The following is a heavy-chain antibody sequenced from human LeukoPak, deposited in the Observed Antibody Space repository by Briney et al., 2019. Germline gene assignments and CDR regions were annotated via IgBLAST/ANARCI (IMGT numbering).Heavy chain of an antibody. CDR2: ISGSGSSI. CDR1: GFTFSSYS. D-gene: IGHD4-17*01. V-gene: IGHV3-48*01. CDR3: ARGRLRDY. J-gene: IGHJ4*02. Sequence: GGSLRLSCAASGFTFSSYSMNWARQAPGKGLEWVSYISGSGSSIFYADSVKGRFTISRDNSKNTLYLQMNSLRAEDTAVYYCARGRLRDYWGQGTLVTVSS.